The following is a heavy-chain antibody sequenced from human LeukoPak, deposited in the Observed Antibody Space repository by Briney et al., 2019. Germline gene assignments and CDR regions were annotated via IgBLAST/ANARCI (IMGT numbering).Heavy chain of an antibody. J-gene: IGHJ4*02. V-gene: IGHV3-74*01. CDR1: GFTFSGYW. CDR3: ARALSATTVNLNFDY. CDR2: INSDGSST. D-gene: IGHD1-26*01. Sequence: PGGSLRLSCAASGFTFSGYWMHWVRHAPGKGLVWVSRINSDGSSTSYADSVKGRFTISRDNAKNTLYLQMNSLRAEDTAVYYCARALSATTVNLNFDYWGQGTLVTVSS.